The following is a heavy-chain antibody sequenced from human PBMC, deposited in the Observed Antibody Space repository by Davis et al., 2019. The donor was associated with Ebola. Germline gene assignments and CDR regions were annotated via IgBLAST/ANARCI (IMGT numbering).Heavy chain of an antibody. V-gene: IGHV4-59*08. Sequence: MPSETLSLTCTVSGGSISSYYWSWIRQPPGKGLEWIGYIYYSGNTNYNPSLKSRVTISVDTSKNQFSLKLSSVTAADTAVYYCARPQGCSSTSCYGWFDPWGQGTLVTVSS. J-gene: IGHJ5*02. D-gene: IGHD2-2*01. CDR1: GGSISSYY. CDR3: ARPQGCSSTSCYGWFDP. CDR2: IYYSGNT.